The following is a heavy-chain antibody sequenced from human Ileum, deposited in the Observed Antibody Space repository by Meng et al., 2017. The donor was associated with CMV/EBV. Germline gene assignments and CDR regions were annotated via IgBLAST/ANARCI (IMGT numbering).Heavy chain of an antibody. CDR3: ARKGAEGHYYYGLDV. CDR1: GYTFTSYD. CDR2: MKPNSGTT. D-gene: IGHD1-26*01. V-gene: IGHV1-8*01. Sequence: ASVKVSCKASGYTFTSYDIHWVRQVTGQGLEWMGWMKPNSGTTHFAQKFQDRIIMTRNTSISTAYMELSSLSSEDTALYYCARKGAEGHYYYGLDVWGQGTLVTVSS. J-gene: IGHJ6*02.